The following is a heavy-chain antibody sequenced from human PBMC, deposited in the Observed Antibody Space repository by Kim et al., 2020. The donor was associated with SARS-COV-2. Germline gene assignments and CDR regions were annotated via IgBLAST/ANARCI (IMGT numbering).Heavy chain of an antibody. J-gene: IGHJ6*03. CDR1: GFTFSSYA. Sequence: GGSLRLSCTASGFTFSSYAMHWVRQAPGKGLEWMAFMWFDGSNKNYSDSVKGRFAISRDNSKNTLYLQMNSLRAEDTAVYYCARVAAAGPYYNYYYMDV. V-gene: IGHV3-33*08. CDR2: MWFDGSNK. CDR3: ARVAAAGPYYNYYYMDV. D-gene: IGHD6-13*01.